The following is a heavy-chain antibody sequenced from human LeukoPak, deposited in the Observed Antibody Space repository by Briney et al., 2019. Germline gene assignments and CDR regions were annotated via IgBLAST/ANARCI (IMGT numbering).Heavy chain of an antibody. CDR3: AREPAAAGKNWFDP. V-gene: IGHV3-48*04. Sequence: PGGSLRLSCAASEFTFSSYSMNWVRQAPGKGLEWVSYISGSSATIYYVDSVKGRFTISRDNAKNCLYLQMNSLRADDTAVYYCAREPAAAGKNWFDPWGQGTLVTVSS. CDR2: ISGSSATI. D-gene: IGHD6-25*01. CDR1: EFTFSSYS. J-gene: IGHJ5*02.